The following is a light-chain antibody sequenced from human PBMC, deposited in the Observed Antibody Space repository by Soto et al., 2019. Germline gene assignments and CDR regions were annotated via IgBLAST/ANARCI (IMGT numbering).Light chain of an antibody. Sequence: DIKMTQSPSSLSASVGDRVTITCRASQSISGYLNWYQQKPGRAPKLLIYTASSLQSGVPSRFSGSGSGTDFTLTISSLQPEDFATYHCQQGYTTPSTFGQGTRLEIK. V-gene: IGKV1-39*01. CDR3: QQGYTTPST. CDR1: QSISGY. CDR2: TAS. J-gene: IGKJ5*01.